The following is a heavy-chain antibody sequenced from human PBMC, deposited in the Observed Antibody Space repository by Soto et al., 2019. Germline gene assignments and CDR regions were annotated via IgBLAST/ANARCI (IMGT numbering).Heavy chain of an antibody. J-gene: IGHJ4*02. CDR1: GGSFSGYY. D-gene: IGHD2-2*01. CDR2: INHTGGS. V-gene: IGHV4-34*01. CDR3: AREVGYYSATRRNLYFDY. Sequence: VQLQQWGAGLLKPSETLSRTCAVSGGSFSGYYWGWVRQPPGKGLEWIGDINHTGGSNYNPSLKSRVMISVDTAKTQFSLNVTSVTAADTAVYYCAREVGYYSATRRNLYFDYWGPGTLVTVSS.